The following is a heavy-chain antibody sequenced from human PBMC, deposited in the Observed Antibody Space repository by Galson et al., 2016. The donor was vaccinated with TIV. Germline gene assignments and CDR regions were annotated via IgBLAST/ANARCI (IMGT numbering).Heavy chain of an antibody. D-gene: IGHD3-16*02. CDR2: IYDADGETA. V-gene: IGHV3-66*01. CDR1: GFTVTDKY. J-gene: IGHJ5*02. Sequence: SLRLSCAVSGFTVTDKYMNWVRQAPGKGLEWVSVIYDADGETAHYADAVKGRFTTSRDGFKNTVYLQMNSLRVEDTAVHYCAMDSHPSLGWFDPGAQGTLVTVSS. CDR3: AMDSHPSLGWFDP.